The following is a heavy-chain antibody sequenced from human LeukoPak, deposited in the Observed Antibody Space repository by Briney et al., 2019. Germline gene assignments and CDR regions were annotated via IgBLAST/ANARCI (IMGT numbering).Heavy chain of an antibody. V-gene: IGHV3-30*18. D-gene: IGHD6-19*01. CDR2: ISYDGSNK. J-gene: IGHJ4*02. CDR3: AKSGSSGWYVLDY. Sequence: SGGSLRLSCAASGFTFSSYGMHWVRQAPDKGLEWVAVISYDGSNKYYADSVKGRFTISRDNSKNTLYLQMNSLRAEDTAVYYCAKSGSSGWYVLDYWGQGALVTVSS. CDR1: GFTFSSYG.